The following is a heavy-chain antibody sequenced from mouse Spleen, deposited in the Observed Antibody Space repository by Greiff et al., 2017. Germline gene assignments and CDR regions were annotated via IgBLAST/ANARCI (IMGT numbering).Heavy chain of an antibody. J-gene: IGHJ2*01. D-gene: IGHD2-1*01. CDR1: GYTFTDYE. V-gene: IGHV1-15*01. CDR3: TRHGNYTYLYYFDY. CDR2: IDPETGGS. Sequence: QVQLQQSGAELVRPGASVTLSCKASGYTFTDYEMHWVKQTPVHGLEWIGAIDPETGGSAYNQKFKGKAILTADKSSSTAYMELRSLTSEDSAVYYCTRHGNYTYLYYFDYWGQGTTLTVSS.